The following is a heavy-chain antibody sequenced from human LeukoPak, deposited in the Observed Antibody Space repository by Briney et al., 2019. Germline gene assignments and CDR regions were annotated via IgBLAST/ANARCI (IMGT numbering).Heavy chain of an antibody. D-gene: IGHD2-15*01. CDR2: ISTYIGNT. J-gene: IGHJ4*02. CDR1: GFTLSTYG. Sequence: ASVKVSYTASGFTLSTYGISWMRQAPGQGLEWMGWISTYIGNTQYGQKFQGRVTLTMDTSTNTAYMEMRSLSSDDTAVYYCARDWDCSGGSCHPHYFDWWGQGTLVTVSS. CDR3: ARDWDCSGGSCHPHYFDW. V-gene: IGHV1-18*01.